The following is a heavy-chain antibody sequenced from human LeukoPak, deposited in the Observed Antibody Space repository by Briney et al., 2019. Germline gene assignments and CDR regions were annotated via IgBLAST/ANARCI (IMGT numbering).Heavy chain of an antibody. Sequence: SETLSLTCTVSGGSISSYYWSWIRQPPGKGLEWIGYIYYSGSPNYNPSLESRLTISADTSKNQFSLKLNSVTAADTAAYYCARVDTSMGYYFDYWGQGALVTVSS. CDR3: ARVDTSMGYYFDY. CDR1: GGSISSYY. CDR2: IYYSGSP. D-gene: IGHD5-18*01. J-gene: IGHJ4*02. V-gene: IGHV4-59*01.